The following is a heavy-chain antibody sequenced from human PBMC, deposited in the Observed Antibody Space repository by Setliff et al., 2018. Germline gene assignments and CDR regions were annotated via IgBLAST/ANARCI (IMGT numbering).Heavy chain of an antibody. CDR1: GGSVNDYY. D-gene: IGHD3-9*01. CDR2: VHASGSP. V-gene: IGHV4-4*07. Sequence: SETLSLTCTVSGGSVNDYYWSWIRQSAEKGLEWIGRVHASGSPNYNPSFKGRVTISLDTSTNQFSLNLNSVTAADAAVYYCAKERYFDWFFENWGQGTLVTVSS. J-gene: IGHJ4*02. CDR3: AKERYFDWFFEN.